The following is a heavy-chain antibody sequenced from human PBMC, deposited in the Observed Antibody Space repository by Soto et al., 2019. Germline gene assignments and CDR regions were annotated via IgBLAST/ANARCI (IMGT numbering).Heavy chain of an antibody. CDR2: IIPILGIA. D-gene: IGHD2-15*01. V-gene: IGHV1-69*08. J-gene: IGHJ4*02. Sequence: QVQLVQSGAEVKKPGSSVKVSCKASGGTFSSYTISWVRQAPGQGLEWMGRIIPILGIANYAQKFQGRVTITADKSTSTAYMELSSLRSEDTAVYYCARDDPYGGNPNYYWCQGTLVTVSS. CDR3: ARDDPYGGNPNYY. CDR1: GGTFSSYT.